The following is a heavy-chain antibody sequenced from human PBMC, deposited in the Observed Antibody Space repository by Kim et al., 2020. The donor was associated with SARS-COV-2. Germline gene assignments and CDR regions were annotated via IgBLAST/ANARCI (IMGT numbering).Heavy chain of an antibody. D-gene: IGHD5-12*01. CDR3: ARIKWPTYHFDF. J-gene: IGHJ4*02. Sequence: RCSPSLKSRLTITKDTSKNQVVLTMANVDPVDTATYYCARIKWPTYHFDFWGQGTLVTVSS. V-gene: IGHV2-5*01.